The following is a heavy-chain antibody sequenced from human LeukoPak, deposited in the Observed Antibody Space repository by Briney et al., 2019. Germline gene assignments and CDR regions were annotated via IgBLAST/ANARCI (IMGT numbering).Heavy chain of an antibody. CDR1: GGSISSYY. V-gene: IGHV4-59*12. J-gene: IGHJ4*02. CDR2: IYYSGST. CDR3: ARDPVGATFDY. Sequence: SETLSLTRTVSGGSISSYYWSWIRQPPGKGLEWIGYIYYSGSTNYNPSLKSRVTISVDTSKNQFSLKLSSVTAADTAVYYCARDPVGATFDYWGQGTLVTVSS. D-gene: IGHD1-26*01.